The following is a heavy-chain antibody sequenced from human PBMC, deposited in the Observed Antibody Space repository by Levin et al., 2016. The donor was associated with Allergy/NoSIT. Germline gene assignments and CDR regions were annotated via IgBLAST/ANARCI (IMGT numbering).Heavy chain of an antibody. J-gene: IGHJ4*02. CDR2: INPSGGST. V-gene: IGHV1-46*01. D-gene: IGHD3-16*01. Sequence: ASVKVSCKASGYTFTSYYILWVRQAPGQGLEWMGIINPSGGSTSYPQNFQGRVTMTRDTSTSTVYMELSSLRYEDTAVYYCARGFPFSYVGGVEIFHRVDYLDSWGQGTLVTVSS. CDR3: ARGFPFSYVGGVEIFHRVDYLDS. CDR1: GYTFTSYY.